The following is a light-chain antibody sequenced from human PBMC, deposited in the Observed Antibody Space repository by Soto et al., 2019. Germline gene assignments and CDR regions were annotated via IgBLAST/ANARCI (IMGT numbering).Light chain of an antibody. Sequence: DIQMTQSPSSLSASVGDRVTITCRASQNINFYLNWFQQKPGKAPKVLIYAASSLQVGVPSRFSGSGSGTDFTLTISSLQPEDFATYYCQQSYSTPHTFGQGTKLEIK. CDR2: AAS. CDR1: QNINFY. CDR3: QQSYSTPHT. J-gene: IGKJ2*01. V-gene: IGKV1-39*01.